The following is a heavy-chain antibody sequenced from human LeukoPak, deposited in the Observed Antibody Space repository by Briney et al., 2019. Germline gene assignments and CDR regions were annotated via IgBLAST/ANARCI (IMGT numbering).Heavy chain of an antibody. CDR3: ASSLSSTSWSSGDTAMVTVGY. CDR1: GFTFSSYA. D-gene: IGHD5-18*01. V-gene: IGHV3-30-3*01. CDR2: ISYDGSNK. Sequence: GGSLRLSCAASGFTFSSYAMHWVRQAPGKGLEWVAVISYDGSNKYYADSVKGRFTISRDNSKNTLYLQMNSLRAEDTAVYYCASSLSSTSWSSGDTAMVTVGYWGQGTLVTVSS. J-gene: IGHJ4*02.